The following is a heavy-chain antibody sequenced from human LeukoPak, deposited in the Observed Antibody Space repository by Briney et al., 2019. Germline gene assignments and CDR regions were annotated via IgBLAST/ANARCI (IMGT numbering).Heavy chain of an antibody. D-gene: IGHD5-12*01. CDR1: GGTFSSYA. Sequence: ASVKVSCKASGGTFSSYAISWVRQAPGQGLEWMGRIIPILGIANYAQKFQGRVTMTRDTSISTAYTELSRLRSDDTAVYYCARGRYSDYDSVPFDPWGQGTLVTVSS. J-gene: IGHJ5*02. CDR3: ARGRYSDYDSVPFDP. CDR2: IIPILGIA. V-gene: IGHV1-69*04.